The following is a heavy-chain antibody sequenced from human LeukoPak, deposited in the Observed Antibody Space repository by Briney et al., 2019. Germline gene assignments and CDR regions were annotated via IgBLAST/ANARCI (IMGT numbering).Heavy chain of an antibody. V-gene: IGHV4-59*01. CDR3: ARGPRYSSSWYGPFDY. J-gene: IGHJ4*02. CDR1: GGSISGYY. CDR2: IFYTGST. Sequence: PSETLSLTCTVSGGSISGYYWSWIRQPPGKGLEWIAYIFYTGSTNYNPSLKSRVTISLDTSKNQFSLKLSSVTAADTAVYYCARGPRYSSSWYGPFDYWGQGTLVTVSS. D-gene: IGHD6-13*01.